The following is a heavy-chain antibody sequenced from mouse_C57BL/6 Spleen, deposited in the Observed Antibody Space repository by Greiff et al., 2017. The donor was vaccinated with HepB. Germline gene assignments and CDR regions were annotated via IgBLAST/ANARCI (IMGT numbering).Heavy chain of an antibody. Sequence: VQRVESGAELARPGASVKLSCKASGYTFTSYGISWVKQRTGQGLEWIGEIYPRSGNTYYNEKFKGKATLTADKSSSTAYMELRSLTSEDSAVYFCARSNYGSSHWYFDVWGTGTTVTVSS. D-gene: IGHD1-1*01. J-gene: IGHJ1*03. CDR1: GYTFTSYG. CDR2: IYPRSGNT. CDR3: ARSNYGSSHWYFDV. V-gene: IGHV1-81*01.